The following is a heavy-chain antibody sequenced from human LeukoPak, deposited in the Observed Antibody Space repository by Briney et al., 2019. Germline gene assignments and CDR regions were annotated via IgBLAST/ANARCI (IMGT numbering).Heavy chain of an antibody. CDR1: GYTFTSYA. V-gene: IGHV1-18*01. CDR2: ISAYNGNT. J-gene: IGHJ6*03. Sequence: ASVKVSCKASGYTFTSYAMHWVRQAPGQRLEWMGWISAYNGNTNYAQKLQGRVTMTTDTSTSTAYMELSRLTSDDTAVYYCATGAQYGLRGVPYFYYMDVWGKGTTVTVSS. CDR3: ATGAQYGLRGVPYFYYMDV. D-gene: IGHD3-10*01.